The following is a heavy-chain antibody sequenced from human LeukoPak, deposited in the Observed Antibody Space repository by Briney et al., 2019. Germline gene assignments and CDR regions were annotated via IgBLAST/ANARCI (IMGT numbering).Heavy chain of an antibody. D-gene: IGHD3-10*01. CDR1: GGSISSSSYY. J-gene: IGHJ6*03. Sequence: PSETLSPTCTVSGGSISSSSYYWGWIRQPPGKGLEWIGSMSYSGSTYYNPSLKSRVTIAVDTPKTQFSLKLSSVTAADTAVYYCARFYTTSQYGSGYMDVWGKGTTVTVSS. V-gene: IGHV4-39*01. CDR3: ARFYTTSQYGSGYMDV. CDR2: MSYSGST.